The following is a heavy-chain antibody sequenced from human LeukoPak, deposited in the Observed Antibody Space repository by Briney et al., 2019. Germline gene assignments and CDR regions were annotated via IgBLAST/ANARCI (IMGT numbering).Heavy chain of an antibody. V-gene: IGHV3-30*02. CDR3: ARDRSSMVRGVIIADIPNYFDY. CDR2: IRYDGSNK. J-gene: IGHJ4*02. CDR1: GFTFSTYG. D-gene: IGHD3-10*01. Sequence: GGSLRLSCAASGFTFSTYGMHWVRQAPGKGLEWVAFIRYDGSNKYYADSVKGRFTISRDNSKNTLYLQMNSLRAEDTAVYYCARDRSSMVRGVIIADIPNYFDYWGQGTLVTVSS.